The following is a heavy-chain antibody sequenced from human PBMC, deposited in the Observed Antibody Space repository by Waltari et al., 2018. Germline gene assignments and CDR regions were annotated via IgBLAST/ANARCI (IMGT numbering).Heavy chain of an antibody. D-gene: IGHD1-1*01. J-gene: IGHJ6*02. CDR2: INYSGST. CDR3: ARLNDNSFGMDV. CDR1: GASVSSGSYY. Sequence: QAQLQESGLGLVTPSETLSLTCTVSGASVSSGSYYWSWRRQPPGKGLGWTGYINYSGSTNDNPALKSRVTIAVNTSKNLFSLKLSSVAAADTAVYYGARLNDNSFGMDVWGQGTTVTVSS. V-gene: IGHV4-61*01.